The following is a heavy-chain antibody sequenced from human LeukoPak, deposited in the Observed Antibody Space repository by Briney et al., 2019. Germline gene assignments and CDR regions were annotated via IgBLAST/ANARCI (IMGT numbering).Heavy chain of an antibody. CDR3: AQARSWGFPFNDI. D-gene: IGHD3-10*01. Sequence: SDTLSLTCTVSGGSFSSDIYCWRLVRQPPEKGLEWIGSIYTSGSTNYNPSLKSRVTISLDTSKNQFSLKLSSVTAADTAVYYWAQARSWGFPFNDIWGKGAMVSVSS. CDR1: GGSFSSDIYC. V-gene: IGHV4-61*01. J-gene: IGHJ3*02. CDR2: IYTSGST.